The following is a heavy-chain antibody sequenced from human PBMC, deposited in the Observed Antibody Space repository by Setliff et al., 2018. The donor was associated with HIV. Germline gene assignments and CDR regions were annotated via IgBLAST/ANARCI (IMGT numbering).Heavy chain of an antibody. V-gene: IGHV3-21*01. CDR2: ISSSGTSI. CDR1: GFNFNTYS. Sequence: GGSLRLSCAASGFNFNTYSMSWVRQAPGKGLEWVSSISSSGTSIYYADSMKGQFTISRDKAGNSLYLQLNNVRAEDTAVYYCAKSSHYYDIWSAFKAGRHADEFDVWGQGTMVTVSS. CDR3: AKSSHYYDIWSAFKAGRHADEFDV. J-gene: IGHJ3*01. D-gene: IGHD3-3*01.